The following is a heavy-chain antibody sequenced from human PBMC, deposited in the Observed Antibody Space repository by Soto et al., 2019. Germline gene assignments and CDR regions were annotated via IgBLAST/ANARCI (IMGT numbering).Heavy chain of an antibody. CDR3: ATYSYLLDTSGFHDF. CDR2: ISYSGMT. Sequence: LENLSLTCTVSWGSMRRSGYYWGGIRQNQGSGREWMASISYSGMTYYRHSFKGRVAISLDRSQNQFPLRLHSVTPADTALYYCATYSYLLDTSGFHDFWGQGLQVTVSS. CDR1: WGSMRRSGYY. J-gene: IGHJ4*02. D-gene: IGHD6-19*01. V-gene: IGHV4-39*01.